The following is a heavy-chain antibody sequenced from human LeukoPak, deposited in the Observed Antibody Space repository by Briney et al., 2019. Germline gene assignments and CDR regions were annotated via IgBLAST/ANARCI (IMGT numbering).Heavy chain of an antibody. Sequence: GGSLRLSCAASGFTFSTYSMNWVRQAPGEGLEWVSSISGSSTYIFYADSVRGRFTISRDNAKNSLYLQMNSLRVEDTAVYYCARVKGTERDYWGQGTLVTVSS. CDR2: ISGSSTYI. V-gene: IGHV3-21*01. CDR1: GFTFSTYS. J-gene: IGHJ4*02. D-gene: IGHD3/OR15-3a*01. CDR3: ARVKGTERDY.